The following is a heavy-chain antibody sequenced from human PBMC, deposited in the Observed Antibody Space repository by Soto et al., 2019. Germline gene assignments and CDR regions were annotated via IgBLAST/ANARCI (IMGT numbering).Heavy chain of an antibody. D-gene: IGHD3-10*01. CDR1: GGSISSGGYY. Sequence: QVQLQESGPGLVKPSQTLSLTCTVSGGSISSGGYYWSWIRQHPGKGLEWIGYIYYSGSTYYNPSLESRVTRSVDESKHQFPLQLRSVTAADTAVYYCARARFSGSLGFAFDPWGQGTLVTVSS. V-gene: IGHV4-31*03. J-gene: IGHJ5*02. CDR2: IYYSGST. CDR3: ARARFSGSLGFAFDP.